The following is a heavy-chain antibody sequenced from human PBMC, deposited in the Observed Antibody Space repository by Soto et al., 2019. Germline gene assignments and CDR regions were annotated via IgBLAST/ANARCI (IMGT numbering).Heavy chain of an antibody. J-gene: IGHJ6*02. CDR3: ATGPAARYSDYGMDG. V-gene: IGHV1-69*01. Sequence: QVQLVQSGAEVKKPGSSVKVSCKASGGTFSSYAISWVRQAPGQGLEWMGGIIPMYGTANYAQKFQGRVTITAAESALTAYMEPSSLGSGDAAGDYGATGPAARYSDYGMDGGGQGPTVPGSS. CDR2: IIPMYGTA. CDR1: GGTFSSYA. D-gene: IGHD6-13*01.